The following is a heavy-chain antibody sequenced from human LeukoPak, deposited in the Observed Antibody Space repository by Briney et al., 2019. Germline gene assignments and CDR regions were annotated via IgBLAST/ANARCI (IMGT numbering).Heavy chain of an antibody. J-gene: IGHJ4*02. V-gene: IGHV4-39*07. CDR1: GGSISSSSYY. CDR3: ARGAEGGSEETPFDY. CDR2: IYYSGST. Sequence: LSETPSLTCTVSGGSISSSSYYWGWIRQPPGTGLEWIGSIYYSGSTYYNPSLKSRFTISVDTSKNQFSLKLSSVTAAGTAVYYCARGAEGGSEETPFDYWGQGALGTASS. D-gene: IGHD3-16*01.